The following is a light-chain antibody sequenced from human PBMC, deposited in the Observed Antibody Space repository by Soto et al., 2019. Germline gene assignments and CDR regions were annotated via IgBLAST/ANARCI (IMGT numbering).Light chain of an antibody. CDR3: QLYGSYMFT. CDR2: AAS. V-gene: IGKV3-20*01. CDR1: QSVNNKF. J-gene: IGKJ2*01. Sequence: EVVLTQSPGPLSWSPGERVTLSCRTSQSVNNKFLSWFQQKPGQPPRLLLYAASKRAAGTPDRFSGAGSGTDFTLIISRLEPKDSAIYHCQLYGSYMFTFGQGTKLEI.